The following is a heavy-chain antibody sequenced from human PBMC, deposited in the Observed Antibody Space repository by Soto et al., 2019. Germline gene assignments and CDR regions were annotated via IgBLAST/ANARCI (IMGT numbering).Heavy chain of an antibody. Sequence: QEQLVESGGGVVRPGMSLRLACEGSGFSFSTYGMHWVRQSPGKGLRWVAVIWFDGSNTYYADSVKGRFTISRDNSKNTLYLQMNNLRVEDTAVYHCARVEAPLIHSDHYYYGMDVWGQGTKVTVSS. D-gene: IGHD5-18*01. CDR1: GFSFSTYG. V-gene: IGHV3-33*01. CDR3: ARVEAPLIHSDHYYYGMDV. J-gene: IGHJ6*02. CDR2: IWFDGSNT.